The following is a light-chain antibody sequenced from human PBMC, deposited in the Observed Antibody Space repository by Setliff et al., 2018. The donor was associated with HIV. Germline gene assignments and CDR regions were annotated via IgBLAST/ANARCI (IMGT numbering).Light chain of an antibody. CDR1: SSDVGSYNL. CDR3: CSYAGGSTFV. Sequence: QSVLAQPASVSGSPGQSITISCTGTSSDVGSYNLVSWYQHHPGKAPKFMIFEVNKRPSGVSNRFSGSKSGNTASLTISGLQAEDEADYYCCSYAGGSTFVFGSGTKGTVL. V-gene: IGLV2-23*02. CDR2: EVN. J-gene: IGLJ1*01.